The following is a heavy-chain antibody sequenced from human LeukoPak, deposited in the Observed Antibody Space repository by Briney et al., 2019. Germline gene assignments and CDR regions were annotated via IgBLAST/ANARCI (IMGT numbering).Heavy chain of an antibody. CDR3: ARETPDSSGWD. V-gene: IGHV3-11*04. Sequence: KSGGSLRLSCAASGFTFSDYYMSWIHQAPGKGLEWVSYISSSGSTIYYADSVKGRFTISRDNAKNSLYLQMTVLRAEDTAVYYCARETPDSSGWDWGQGTLVTVSS. CDR1: GFTFSDYY. D-gene: IGHD6-19*01. J-gene: IGHJ4*02. CDR2: ISSSGSTI.